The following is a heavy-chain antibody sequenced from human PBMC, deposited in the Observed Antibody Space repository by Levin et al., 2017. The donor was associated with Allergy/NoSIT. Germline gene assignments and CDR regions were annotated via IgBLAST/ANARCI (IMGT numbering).Heavy chain of an antibody. D-gene: IGHD6-25*01. CDR2: INPNSGGT. Sequence: GESLKISCKASGYTFTGYYMHWVRQAPGQGLEWMGWINPNSGGTNYAQKFQGRVTMTRDTSISTAYMELSRLRSDDTAVYYCARDPEILSPAAVRGPFDPWGQGTLVTVSS. CDR1: GYTFTGYY. CDR3: ARDPEILSPAAVRGPFDP. J-gene: IGHJ5*02. V-gene: IGHV1-2*02.